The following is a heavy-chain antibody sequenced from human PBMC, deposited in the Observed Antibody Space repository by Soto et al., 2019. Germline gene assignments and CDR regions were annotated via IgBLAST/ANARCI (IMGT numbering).Heavy chain of an antibody. D-gene: IGHD3-3*01. V-gene: IGHV4-34*01. CDR1: GGSFSGYY. Sequence: LSLTCAVYGGSFSGYYWSWIRQPPGKGLEWIGEINHSGSTNYNPSLKSRVTISVDKSKNQFSLKLSSVTAADTAVDYCASRPSMRDFWGGYWDYYYYYGMDVWGQGTTITFSS. CDR2: INHSGST. CDR3: ASRPSMRDFWGGYWDYYYYYGMDV. J-gene: IGHJ6*02.